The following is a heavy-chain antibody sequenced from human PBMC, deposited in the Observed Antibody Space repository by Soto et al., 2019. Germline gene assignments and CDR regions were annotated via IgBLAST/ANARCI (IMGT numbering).Heavy chain of an antibody. Sequence: PSETLSLTCTVSGGSISSYYWSWIRQPPGKGLEWIGYIYYSGSTNYNPSLKSRVTISVDTSKNQFSLKLSSVTAADTAVYYCARVPPNIVATTYFDYWGQGTLVTAPQ. V-gene: IGHV4-59*01. D-gene: IGHD5-12*01. CDR1: GGSISSYY. CDR3: ARVPPNIVATTYFDY. CDR2: IYYSGST. J-gene: IGHJ4*02.